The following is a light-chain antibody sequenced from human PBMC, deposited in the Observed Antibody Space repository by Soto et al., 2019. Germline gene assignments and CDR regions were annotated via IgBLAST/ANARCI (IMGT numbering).Light chain of an antibody. V-gene: IGKV3D-15*03. J-gene: IGKJ5*01. CDR3: QQYNNWPAIT. CDR2: GAS. CDR1: QSVRSN. Sequence: EIVMTQSPATLTVTPGQRTTPTCRASQSVRSNLAWYQQKPGQAPRLLIYGASSRATGIPPRFSGSGSGTEFTLTISILQSEDFAVYYCQQYNNWPAITFGQVTRLEIK.